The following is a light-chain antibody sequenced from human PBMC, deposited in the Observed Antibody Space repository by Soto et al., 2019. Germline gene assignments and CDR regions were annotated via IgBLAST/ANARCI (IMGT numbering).Light chain of an antibody. CDR1: SSDVGAYNY. J-gene: IGLJ2*01. CDR3: CSYAGSCTVV. V-gene: IGLV2-11*01. CDR2: DVS. Sequence: QSVLTQPRSVSGSPGQSVTISCTGTSSDVGAYNYVSWYQQHPGKAPKLMIYDVSKRPSGVPDRFSGSKSGNTASLTISGLQAEDEADYYCCSYAGSCTVVFGGGTKLTVL.